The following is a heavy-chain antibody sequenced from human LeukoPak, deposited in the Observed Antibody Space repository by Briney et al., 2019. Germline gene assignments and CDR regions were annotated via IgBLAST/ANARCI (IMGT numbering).Heavy chain of an antibody. CDR1: GGSFSGYY. J-gene: IGHJ5*02. CDR3: ARGGAYSSSWRLENWFDP. CDR2: INHSGST. Sequence: SETLSLTCAVYGGSFSGYYWSWIRQPPGKGLEWIGEINHSGSTNYNPSLKSRVTISVDTSKNQFSLKLSSVTAADTDVYYCARGGAYSSSWRLENWFDPWGQGTLVTVSS. V-gene: IGHV4-34*01. D-gene: IGHD6-13*01.